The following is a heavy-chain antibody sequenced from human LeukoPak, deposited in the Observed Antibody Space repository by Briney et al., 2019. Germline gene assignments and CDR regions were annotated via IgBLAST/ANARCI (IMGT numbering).Heavy chain of an antibody. D-gene: IGHD6-19*01. J-gene: IGHJ4*02. CDR3: AREGPGSSGWFFDY. CDR2: INPHSGGT. CDR1: GNIFTDYY. Sequence: ASVKVSCKASGNIFTDYYMHWVRQAPGQGLEWMGWINPHSGGTKYEQKFQGRVTMTRDTSITTAYMEVSRLGSDDTAVYYCAREGPGSSGWFFDYWGQGTLVSVSS. V-gene: IGHV1-2*02.